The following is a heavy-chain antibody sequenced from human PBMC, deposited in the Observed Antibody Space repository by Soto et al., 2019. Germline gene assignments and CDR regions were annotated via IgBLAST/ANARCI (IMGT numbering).Heavy chain of an antibody. D-gene: IGHD2-2*02. V-gene: IGHV4-31*03. J-gene: IGHJ5*02. CDR1: GGSISSGGYY. CDR3: ARGRDGYCSSTSCYIWFDP. Sequence: SETLSLTCTVSGGSISSGGYYWSWIRQHPGKGLEWIGYIYYSGSTYYNPSLKSRVTISVDTSKNQFSLKLSSVTAADTAVYYCARGRDGYCSSTSCYIWFDPWGQGTLVTVPS. CDR2: IYYSGST.